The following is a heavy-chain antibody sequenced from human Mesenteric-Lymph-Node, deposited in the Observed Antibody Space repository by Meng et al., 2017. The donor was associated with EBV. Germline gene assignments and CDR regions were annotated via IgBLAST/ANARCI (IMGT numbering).Heavy chain of an antibody. CDR3: ARGYGSGSYRYFDY. CDR2: IFSSGST. J-gene: IGHJ4*02. Sequence: HAQLQESGPGLVKPSEPLSLPCPVSGGSVNSGSYYWSWIRQPPGKGLQWIGYIFSSGSTNYNPSFKSRVTISVDMSKNHFSLRLTSVTPADTAVYYCARGYGSGSYRYFDYWGQGTLVTVSS. CDR1: GGSVNSGSYY. D-gene: IGHD3-10*01. V-gene: IGHV4-61*03.